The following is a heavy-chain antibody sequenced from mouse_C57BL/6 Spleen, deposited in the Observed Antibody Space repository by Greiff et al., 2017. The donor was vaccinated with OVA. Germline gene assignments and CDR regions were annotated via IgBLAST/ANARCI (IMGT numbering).Heavy chain of an antibody. Sequence: EVQVVESGGGLVKPGGSLKLSCAASGFTFSSYAMSWVRQTPEKRLEWVATISDGGSYTYYPDNVKGRFTISRDNAKNNLYLQMSHLKSEDTAMYYCARDRVYDCYYSYYFDYWGQGTTLTVSS. CDR3: ARDRVYDCYYSYYFDY. D-gene: IGHD2-3*01. CDR2: ISDGGSYT. J-gene: IGHJ2*01. CDR1: GFTFSSYA. V-gene: IGHV5-4*01.